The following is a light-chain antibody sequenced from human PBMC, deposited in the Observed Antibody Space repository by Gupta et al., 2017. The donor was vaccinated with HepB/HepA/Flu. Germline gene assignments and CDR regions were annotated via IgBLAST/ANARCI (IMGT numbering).Light chain of an antibody. V-gene: IGLV7-46*01. CDR2: DTR. CDR1: TGVVTSGYH. Sequence: QLVVSPAPSLSVSPWGTVTLTCASSTGVVTSGYHPYGLQQKPGHAHRKLIYDTRNKHSWTPARFSGYLRGGKAALTLSGAQSGGGGEYYCCLGDSGIVVFGGGTKLTVL. J-gene: IGLJ2*01. CDR3: CLGDSGIVV.